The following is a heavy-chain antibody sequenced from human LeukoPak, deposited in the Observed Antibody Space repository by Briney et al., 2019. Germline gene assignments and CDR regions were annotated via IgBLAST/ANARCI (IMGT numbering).Heavy chain of an antibody. J-gene: IGHJ4*02. CDR2: IYSGGST. Sequence: PGGSLRLSCAASGFTVSSNYTSWVRQAPGKGLEWVSVIYSGGSTYYADSVKGRFTISRDNSKNTLYLQMNSLRAEDTAVYYCARVEEGHFDYWGQGTLVTVSS. CDR1: GFTVSSNY. CDR3: ARVEEGHFDY. V-gene: IGHV3-53*01.